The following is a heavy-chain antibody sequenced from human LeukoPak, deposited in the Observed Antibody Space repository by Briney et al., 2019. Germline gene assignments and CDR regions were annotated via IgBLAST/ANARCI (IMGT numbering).Heavy chain of an antibody. Sequence: SQTLSLTCTVSGGSIRSGGSYWSWIRQHPGKGLEWIGYIYYSGSTYYNPSLKSRVTISVDTSKNQFSLELSSVTAADTAVYYCARVLGDSGDYYYRGGHAFDIWGQGTMVTVSS. J-gene: IGHJ3*02. D-gene: IGHD3-22*01. CDR2: IYYSGST. CDR3: ARVLGDSGDYYYRGGHAFDI. CDR1: GGSIRSGGSY. V-gene: IGHV4-31*03.